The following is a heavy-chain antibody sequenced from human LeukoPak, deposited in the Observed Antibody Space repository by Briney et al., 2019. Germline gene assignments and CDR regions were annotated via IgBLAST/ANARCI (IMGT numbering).Heavy chain of an antibody. D-gene: IGHD3-10*01. CDR1: GGSLSNYY. J-gene: IGHJ5*02. CDR3: ARGPASGSDFAWFDP. Sequence: SETLSLTCAVYGGSLSNYYWSWIRQPPGKGLEWIGEINHSGSTKFNPSLKSRVTILVAMSKSQSSLELRSVTAADTAVYYCARGPASGSDFAWFDPWGQGTLVTVSS. V-gene: IGHV4-34*01. CDR2: INHSGST.